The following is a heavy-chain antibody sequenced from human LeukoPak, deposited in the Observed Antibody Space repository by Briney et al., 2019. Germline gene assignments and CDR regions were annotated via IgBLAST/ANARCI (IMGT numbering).Heavy chain of an antibody. CDR1: GFTFSSYS. CDR2: ISSSSSYI. D-gene: IGHD3-3*01. V-gene: IGHV3-21*01. J-gene: IGHJ4*02. CDR3: GRGANYDFCSGYYVGY. Sequence: GGSLRLSCAASGFTFSSYSMNWVRQAPGKGLEWVSSISSSSSYIYYADSVKGRFAISRDNAKNSLYLQMNSLRAEDTAVYYCGRGANYDFCSGYYVGYWGQGTLVTVSS.